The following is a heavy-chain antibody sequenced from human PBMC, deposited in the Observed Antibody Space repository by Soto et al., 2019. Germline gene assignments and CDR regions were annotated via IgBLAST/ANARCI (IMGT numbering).Heavy chain of an antibody. CDR1: GGSISSGGYY. V-gene: IGHV4-31*03. J-gene: IGHJ4*02. Sequence: PSETLSLTCTVSGGSISSGGYYWSWIRQHPGKGLEWIGYIYYSGSTYYNPSLKSRVTIPVDTSKNQFSLKLSSVTAADTAVYYCARDDYGDGLFDYWGQGTLVTVSS. D-gene: IGHD4-17*01. CDR2: IYYSGST. CDR3: ARDDYGDGLFDY.